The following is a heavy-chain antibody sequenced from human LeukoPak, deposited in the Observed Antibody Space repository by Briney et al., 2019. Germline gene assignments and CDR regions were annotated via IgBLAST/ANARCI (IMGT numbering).Heavy chain of an antibody. CDR1: GESFSDYY. D-gene: IGHD1-26*01. J-gene: IGHJ3*02. V-gene: IGHV4-34*01. Sequence: PSETLSLTCAVYGESFSDYYWSWIRQPPGKGLEWIGEINHSGSTNYNPSLKSRVTISIDTSKNQFSLKLSSVTAADTAVYYCARRGIGWELSPDAFDIWGQGTMVTVSS. CDR3: ARRGIGWELSPDAFDI. CDR2: INHSGST.